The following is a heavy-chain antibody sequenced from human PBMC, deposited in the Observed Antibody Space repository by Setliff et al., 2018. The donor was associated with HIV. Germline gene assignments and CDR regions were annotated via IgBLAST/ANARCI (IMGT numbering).Heavy chain of an antibody. CDR3: ARGDIIAVPAAIDMDV. CDR1: GYTFSGYY. CDR2: INPNSGGT. V-gene: IGHV1-2*02. Sequence: ASVKVSCRASGYTFSGYYMHWVRQAPGQGLEWMGWINPNSGGTNYAQKFQGRVTMTRDTSISTAYMELSRLRSDDTAVYYCARGDIIAVPAAIDMDVWGKGTTVTVSS. D-gene: IGHD2-2*01. J-gene: IGHJ6*03.